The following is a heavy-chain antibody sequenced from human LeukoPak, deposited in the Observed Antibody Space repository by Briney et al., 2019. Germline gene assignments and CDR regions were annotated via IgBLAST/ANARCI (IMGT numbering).Heavy chain of an antibody. J-gene: IGHJ4*02. Sequence: PGGSLRLSCAASGFSFRTYAMHWVRQAPGKGPEWVATIAYDGNNKYYADSVRGRFTISRDNSKSTLYLQMRSLIPEETAVYNFAIGPDVYDSSRYFDYWGQGTLVTVSS. D-gene: IGHD3-22*01. CDR1: GFSFRTYA. CDR3: AIGPDVYDSSRYFDY. V-gene: IGHV3-30-3*01. CDR2: IAYDGNNK.